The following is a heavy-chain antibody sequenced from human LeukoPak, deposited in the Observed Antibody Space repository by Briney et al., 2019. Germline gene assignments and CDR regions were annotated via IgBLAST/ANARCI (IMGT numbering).Heavy chain of an antibody. CDR1: GGSISRYY. CDR3: ASHRGDYLSYFDY. J-gene: IGHJ4*02. CDR2: IYYSGST. D-gene: IGHD2/OR15-2a*01. V-gene: IGHV4-59*08. Sequence: SETLSLTCTVSGGSISRYYWSWIRHPPGKGLEWVGCIYYSGSTNYNPSLKSRVTISADTSKSQFSLKLSSVTAADTAVYYCASHRGDYLSYFDYWGQGTLVTVSS.